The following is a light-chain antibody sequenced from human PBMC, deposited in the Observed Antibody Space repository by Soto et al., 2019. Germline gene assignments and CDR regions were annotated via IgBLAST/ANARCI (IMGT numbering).Light chain of an antibody. CDR3: QQYNNWPPLT. Sequence: EIVMTQSPATLSVSPGERATLSCRASQSVNSNLAWYQQKPGQAPRLLIYGASTRATGIPARFSGSGSGTEFTLTISSLQSEDFAVYYCQQYNNWPPLTFGGGTKVGIK. CDR1: QSVNSN. CDR2: GAS. J-gene: IGKJ4*01. V-gene: IGKV3-15*01.